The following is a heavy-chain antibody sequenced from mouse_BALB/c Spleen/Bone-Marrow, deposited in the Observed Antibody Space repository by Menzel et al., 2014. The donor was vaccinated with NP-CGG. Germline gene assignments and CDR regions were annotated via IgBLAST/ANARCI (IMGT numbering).Heavy chain of an antibody. V-gene: IGHV1S22*01. Sequence: LQQSGSELVRPGASVKLSCKASGYTFTSYWMHWVKQRPGQGLEWIGNIYPGSGSTNYDEKFKSKATLTVDTPSSTAYMQLSSLTSEDSAVYYCTLRWSYYAMDYWGQGTSVTVSS. J-gene: IGHJ4*01. D-gene: IGHD2-3*01. CDR1: GYTFTSYW. CDR2: IYPGSGST. CDR3: TLRWSYYAMDY.